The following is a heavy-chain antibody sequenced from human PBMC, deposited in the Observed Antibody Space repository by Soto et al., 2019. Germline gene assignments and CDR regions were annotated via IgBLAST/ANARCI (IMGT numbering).Heavy chain of an antibody. V-gene: IGHV3-21*04. Sequence: PGGSLRLSCAASGFTFSSYAMNWVRQAPGKGLEWVSSISSSSSYIYYADSVKGRFTISRDNAKNSLYLQMNSLRAEDTAVYYCARWECSDWYLGIWGQGTLVTVSS. CDR1: GFTFSSYA. CDR3: ARWECSDWYLGI. D-gene: IGHD6-19*01. J-gene: IGHJ4*02. CDR2: ISSSSSYI.